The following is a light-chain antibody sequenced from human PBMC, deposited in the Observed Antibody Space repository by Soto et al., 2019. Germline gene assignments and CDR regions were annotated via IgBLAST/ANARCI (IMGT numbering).Light chain of an antibody. CDR3: QQYGGVPYT. Sequence: EIVLTQSPGTLSLSPGQRATLSCRASESISRDYLAWNQQRLGQAPRLLIYGASSGATGIPDRFSGSGSATDFTLTISRLEPEDFAIYYCQQYGGVPYTFGQGTKLEIK. CDR1: ESISRDY. CDR2: GAS. J-gene: IGKJ2*01. V-gene: IGKV3-20*01.